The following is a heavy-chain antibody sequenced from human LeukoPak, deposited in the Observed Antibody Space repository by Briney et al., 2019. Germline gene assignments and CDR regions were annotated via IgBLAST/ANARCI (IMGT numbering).Heavy chain of an antibody. V-gene: IGHV3-74*01. Sequence: PGGSLRLSCAASGFTFSSYWMHWVRQAPGKGLVWVSRINSDGSSTSYADSVKGRFTISRDNAKNTLYLQMNSLRAEDTAAYYCARVRFGYSSIPFDYWGQGTLVTVSS. CDR2: INSDGSST. D-gene: IGHD6-19*01. J-gene: IGHJ4*02. CDR3: ARVRFGYSSIPFDY. CDR1: GFTFSSYW.